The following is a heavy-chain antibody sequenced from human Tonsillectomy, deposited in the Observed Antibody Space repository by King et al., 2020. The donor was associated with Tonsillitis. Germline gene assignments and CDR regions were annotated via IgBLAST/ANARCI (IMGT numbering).Heavy chain of an antibody. CDR2: ISGGDGST. J-gene: IGHJ4*02. CDR3: ARSYCRGTSCYSPFDY. D-gene: IGHD2-2*01. CDR1: GFTFSSYA. V-gene: IGHV3-23*04. Sequence: VQLVESGGGLVQPGGSLRLSCAASGFTFSSYAMSWVRQAPGKGLEWFSAISGGDGSTYYADSVKGRFTISRDNSKNTLYLQMSSLRVEDTARYYCARSYCRGTSCYSPFDYWGQGTLVTVSS.